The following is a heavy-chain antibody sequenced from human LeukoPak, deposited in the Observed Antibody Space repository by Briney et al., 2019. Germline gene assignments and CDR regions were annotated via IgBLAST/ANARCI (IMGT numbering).Heavy chain of an antibody. J-gene: IGHJ4*02. Sequence: ASVKVSCKASGYTFTGYYMHWVRQAPGQGLEWMGWINPNTGDINYAQKFQGRVTMTRDTSISTAYLQLSSLTSEDTAVYYCTRGLYETSGYGAGGWGQGTLVTVSS. CDR1: GYTFTGYY. D-gene: IGHD3-22*01. CDR3: TRGLYETSGYGAGG. V-gene: IGHV1-2*02. CDR2: INPNTGDI.